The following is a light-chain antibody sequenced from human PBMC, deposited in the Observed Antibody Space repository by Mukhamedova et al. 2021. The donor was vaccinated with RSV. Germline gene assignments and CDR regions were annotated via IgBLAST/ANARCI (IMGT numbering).Light chain of an antibody. Sequence: GDALPKQYAYWYQQKPGQAPVLVIYKDSERPSGIPERFSGSRSGTTVTLSISGVQAEDEADYYCQSADSSGTYGVFGGGTKLTV. J-gene: IGLJ2*01. CDR1: ALPKQY. V-gene: IGLV3-25*03. CDR3: QSADSSGTYGV. CDR2: KDS.